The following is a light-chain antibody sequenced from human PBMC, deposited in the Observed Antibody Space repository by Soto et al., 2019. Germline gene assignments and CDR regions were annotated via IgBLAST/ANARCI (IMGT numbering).Light chain of an antibody. V-gene: IGLV2-8*01. J-gene: IGLJ1*01. Sequence: QSALTQPPSASGSPGQSVTISCTGTSSDVGDDNYVSWYQQHPGKAPKLMIYEVSKRPSGVPDPFSGSKSGNTASLTVSGHQAEDEADYYCSSYAGSLYVFGTGTKLTVL. CDR2: EVS. CDR3: SSYAGSLYV. CDR1: SSDVGDDNY.